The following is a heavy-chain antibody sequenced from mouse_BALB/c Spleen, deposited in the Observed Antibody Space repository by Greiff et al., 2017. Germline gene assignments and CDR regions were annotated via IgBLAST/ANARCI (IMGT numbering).Heavy chain of an antibody. D-gene: IGHD2-1*01. V-gene: IGHV1-54*01. CDR1: GYAFTNYL. J-gene: IGHJ3*01. Sequence: QVQLQQSGAELVRPGTSVKVSCKASGYAFTNYLIEWVKQRPGQGLEWIGVINPGSGGTNYNEKFKGKATLTADKSSSTAYMQLSSLTSDDSAVYFCARSGGGKAWFAYWGQGTLVTVSA. CDR2: INPGSGGT. CDR3: ARSGGGKAWFAY.